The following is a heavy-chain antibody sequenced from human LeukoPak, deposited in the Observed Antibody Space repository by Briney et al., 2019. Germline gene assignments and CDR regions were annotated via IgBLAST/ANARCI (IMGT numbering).Heavy chain of an antibody. Sequence: GGSLRLSCAASGFTFGPYTMNWVRQAPGKGLEWVSYISSSSDTIYYADSVKGRFTISRDNAEKSLYLQMNSLRPEDTAVYYCAREEGSNWADAFDIWGQGTMVTVSS. D-gene: IGHD1-26*01. CDR2: ISSSSDTI. V-gene: IGHV3-48*04. CDR1: GFTFGPYT. CDR3: AREEGSNWADAFDI. J-gene: IGHJ3*02.